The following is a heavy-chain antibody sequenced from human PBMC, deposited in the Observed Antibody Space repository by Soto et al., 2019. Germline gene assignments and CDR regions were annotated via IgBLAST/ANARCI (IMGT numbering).Heavy chain of an antibody. Sequence: SETLSLTCAVSGGSISSGGYSWSWIRQPPGKGLEWIGYIYHSGSTYYNPSLKSRVTISVDRSKNQFSLKLSAVTAPDTAVYYCARGSLIVVVTAIGSHAFDIWGQGTMVTVSS. V-gene: IGHV4-30-2*01. D-gene: IGHD2-21*02. CDR3: ARGSLIVVVTAIGSHAFDI. CDR2: IYHSGST. CDR1: GGSISSGGYS. J-gene: IGHJ3*02.